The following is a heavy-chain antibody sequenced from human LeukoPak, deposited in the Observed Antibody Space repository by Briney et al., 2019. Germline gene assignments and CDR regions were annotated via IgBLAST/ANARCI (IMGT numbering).Heavy chain of an antibody. CDR1: GFTFSSYA. CDR3: AKDYGDYGATDFDY. D-gene: IGHD4-17*01. Sequence: PGGSLRLSCAASGFTFSSYAVSWVRQAPGKGLEWVSAISGSGGSTYYADSVKGRFTISRDNSKNTLYLQMNSLRAEDTAVYYCAKDYGDYGATDFDYWGQGTLVTVSS. J-gene: IGHJ4*02. V-gene: IGHV3-23*01. CDR2: ISGSGGST.